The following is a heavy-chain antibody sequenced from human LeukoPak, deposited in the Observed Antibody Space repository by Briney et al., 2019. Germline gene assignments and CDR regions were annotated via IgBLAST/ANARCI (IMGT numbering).Heavy chain of an antibody. D-gene: IGHD5-12*01. CDR2: INAGNGNT. J-gene: IGHJ4*02. V-gene: IGHV1-3*01. CDR1: GYTFTTYA. Sequence: ASVKVSCKASGYTFTTYAMHWVRQAPGQRLEWMGWINAGNGNTKYSQKFQGRVTITRDTSATTAYMELSSLRSEDTAVYYCARSGPLLYYFDYWGQGTLVTVSS. CDR3: ARSGPLLYYFDY.